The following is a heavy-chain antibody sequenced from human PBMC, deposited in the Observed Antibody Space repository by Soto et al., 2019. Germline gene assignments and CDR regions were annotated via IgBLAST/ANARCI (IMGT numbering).Heavy chain of an antibody. CDR3: ASSIN. CDR2: ISYEGSLK. CDR1: GFTFSAYA. J-gene: IGHJ4*02. Sequence: PGGSLRLSCAASGFTFSAYAMHWVRQASGRGLEWVAVISYEGSLKNYADSVKGRFTISRDNSKNTLYLQMNNLRADDTAVYYCASSINWGQGTLVTVSS. V-gene: IGHV3-30*04.